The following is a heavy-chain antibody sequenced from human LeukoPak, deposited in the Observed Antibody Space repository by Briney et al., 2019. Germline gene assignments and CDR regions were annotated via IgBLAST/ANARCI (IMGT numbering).Heavy chain of an antibody. CDR3: AKVADNTGYCSSTSCYTFDY. D-gene: IGHD2-2*01. V-gene: IGHV3-30*02. CDR2: IRYDGSNK. CDR1: GFTFSSYG. Sequence: GGSLRLSCAASGFTFSSYGMHWVRQAPGKGLEWVAFIRYDGSNKYYADSVKGRFTISRDNSKNTLYLQMNSLRAEDTAVYYCAKVADNTGYCSSTSCYTFDYWGQGILVTVSS. J-gene: IGHJ4*02.